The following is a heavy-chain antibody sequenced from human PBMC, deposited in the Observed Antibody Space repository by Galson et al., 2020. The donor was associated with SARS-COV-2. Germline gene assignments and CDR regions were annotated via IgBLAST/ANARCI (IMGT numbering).Heavy chain of an antibody. Sequence: GEPLKISCAASGFTSSSYGMHWVRQAPGKGLERVAAIWYDGSNKYYADSVKGRFTISRDNSKNTLYLQMNSLRAEDTAVYYCARDLGDVPWAAAGFDYWGQGTLVTVSS. CDR2: IWYDGSNK. V-gene: IGHV3-33*01. CDR1: GFTSSSYG. D-gene: IGHD6-13*01. CDR3: ARDLGDVPWAAAGFDY. J-gene: IGHJ4*02.